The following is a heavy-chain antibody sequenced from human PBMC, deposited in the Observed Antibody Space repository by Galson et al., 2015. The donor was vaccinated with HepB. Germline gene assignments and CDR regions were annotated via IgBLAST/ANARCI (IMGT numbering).Heavy chain of an antibody. Sequence: ETLSLTCTVSGGSISSSSYYWGWIRQPPGKGLEWIGSIYYSGSTYYNPSLKSRVTISVDTSKNQFSLKLSSVTAADTAVYYCATRAHYYDSSGYYNPDWYFDLWGRGTLVTVSS. CDR3: ATRAHYYDSSGYYNPDWYFDL. D-gene: IGHD3-22*01. CDR2: IYYSGST. J-gene: IGHJ2*01. V-gene: IGHV4-39*01. CDR1: GGSISSSSYY.